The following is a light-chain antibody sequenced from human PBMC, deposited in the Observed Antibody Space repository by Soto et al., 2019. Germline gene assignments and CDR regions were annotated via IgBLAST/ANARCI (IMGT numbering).Light chain of an antibody. V-gene: IGKV1-5*03. J-gene: IGKJ2*01. Sequence: DIQMTQSPSTLSASVGDTVTITCRASQSINSWLAWYQQKPGKAPKALIYKASTLESGVPSRFSGSGSGTEFTLTISGLQPDDFALFYCQQYGSSPRTFGQGTRLEIK. CDR1: QSINSW. CDR2: KAS. CDR3: QQYGSSPRT.